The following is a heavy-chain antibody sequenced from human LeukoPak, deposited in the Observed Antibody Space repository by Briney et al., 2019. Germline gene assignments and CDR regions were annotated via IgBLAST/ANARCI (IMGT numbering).Heavy chain of an antibody. D-gene: IGHD3-10*01. V-gene: IGHV1-3*03. CDR1: GYTFTRYA. CDR2: INAGTGHT. J-gene: IGHJ5*02. CDR3: ARETYYYGSGSPPLGFDP. Sequence: ASVKVSCKASGYTFTRYAMHWVRQAPGQRLEWMGWINAGTGHTKYSQEFQGRVTITTDSSATTAYVELSSLRSEDMAVYYCARETYYYGSGSPPLGFDPWGQGTLVTVSS.